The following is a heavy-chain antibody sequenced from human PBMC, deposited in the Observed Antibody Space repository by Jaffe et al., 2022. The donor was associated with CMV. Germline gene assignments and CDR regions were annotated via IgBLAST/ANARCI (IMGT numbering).Heavy chain of an antibody. CDR1: GFTFSSYG. CDR3: ARDGGSYSDAFDI. CDR2: IWYDGSNK. Sequence: QVQLVESGGGVVQPGRSLRLSCAASGFTFSSYGMHWVRQAPGKGLEWVAVIWYDGSNKYYADSVKGRFTISRDNSKNTLYLQMNSLRAEDTAVYYCARDGGSYSDAFDIWGQGTMVTVSS. D-gene: IGHD1-26*01. J-gene: IGHJ3*02. V-gene: IGHV3-33*08.